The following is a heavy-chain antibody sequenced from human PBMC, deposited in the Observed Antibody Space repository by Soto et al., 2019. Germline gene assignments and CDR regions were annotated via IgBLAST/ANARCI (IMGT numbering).Heavy chain of an antibody. Sequence: XESLKLSCQCSGYTFSNFWIALVLQLPGKGLEWMGIIYPGDYETRYSPSFHGKVTISADRSIGTAYLQWSSLEASDSAFYFCARSPRSSPYFDYWGQGALVTVSS. CDR1: GYTFSNFW. J-gene: IGHJ4*02. D-gene: IGHD6-13*01. V-gene: IGHV5-51*01. CDR3: ARSPRSSPYFDY. CDR2: IYPGDYET.